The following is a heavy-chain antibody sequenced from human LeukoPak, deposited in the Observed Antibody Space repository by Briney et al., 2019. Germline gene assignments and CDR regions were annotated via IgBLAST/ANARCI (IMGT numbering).Heavy chain of an antibody. CDR3: ARVSIAVVDY. D-gene: IGHD6-19*01. CDR1: GYSISSGYY. V-gene: IGHV4-38-2*02. J-gene: IGHJ4*02. CDR2: IYYSGST. Sequence: PSETLSLTCTVSGYSISSGYYWGWIRQPPGKGLEWIGSIYYSGSTYYNPSLKSRVTISVDTSKNQFSLKLSSVTAADTAVYYCARVSIAVVDYWGQGTLVTVSS.